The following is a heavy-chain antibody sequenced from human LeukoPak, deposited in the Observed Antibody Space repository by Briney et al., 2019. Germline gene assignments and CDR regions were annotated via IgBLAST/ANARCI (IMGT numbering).Heavy chain of an antibody. CDR3: ARVDEEGESAY. CDR1: GYTFTSYG. D-gene: IGHD1-26*01. V-gene: IGHV1-18*01. J-gene: IGHJ4*02. Sequence: ASEKVSCKASGYTFTSYGISWVRQAPRQGLVWMGWISAYNGNTNYAQKLQGRVTMTTDTSTSTAYMELRSLRSDDTAVYYCARVDEEGESAYWGQGTLVTVSS. CDR2: ISAYNGNT.